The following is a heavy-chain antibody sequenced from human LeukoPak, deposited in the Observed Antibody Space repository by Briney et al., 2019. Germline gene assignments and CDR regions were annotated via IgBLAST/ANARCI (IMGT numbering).Heavy chain of an antibody. CDR2: ISSRSSTI. Sequence: GGSLRLSCAASGFTFSSYAMHWVRQAPGKGLEWVSFISSRSSTIYYADSVKGRFTISRDNAKNSLYLQMNSLRAEDTAVYYCAKGSSSWYWSDIWGQGTMVTVSS. D-gene: IGHD6-13*01. V-gene: IGHV3-48*04. J-gene: IGHJ3*02. CDR1: GFTFSSYA. CDR3: AKGSSSWYWSDI.